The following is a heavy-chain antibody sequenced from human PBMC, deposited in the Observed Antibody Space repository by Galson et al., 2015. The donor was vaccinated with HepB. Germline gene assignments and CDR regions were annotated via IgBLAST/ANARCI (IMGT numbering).Heavy chain of an antibody. CDR2: IWYDGSNK. V-gene: IGHV3-33*08. CDR3: ARGRDIVVVPAPSYGMDV. CDR1: GFTFSSYG. D-gene: IGHD2-2*01. Sequence: SLRLSCAASGFTFSSYGMHWVRQAPGKGLEWVAVIWYDGSNKYYADSVKGRFTISRDNSKNTLYLQMNSLRAEDTAVYCCARGRDIVVVPAPSYGMDVWGQGTTVTVSS. J-gene: IGHJ6*02.